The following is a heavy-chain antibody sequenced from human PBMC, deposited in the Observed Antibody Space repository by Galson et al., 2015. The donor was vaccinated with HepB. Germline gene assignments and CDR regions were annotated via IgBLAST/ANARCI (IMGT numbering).Heavy chain of an antibody. Sequence: SLRLSCAASGFSFSSYGMHWVRQAPGKGLEWVAVIWYDGSNRYFADSVKGRFTISRDNSKNTLYLQMNSLRAEDTAVYYCARPHYYDSSGSGYYYYYGMDVWGQGTTVTVSS. CDR2: IWYDGSNR. D-gene: IGHD3-22*01. CDR3: ARPHYYDSSGSGYYYYYGMDV. CDR1: GFSFSSYG. V-gene: IGHV3-33*01. J-gene: IGHJ6*02.